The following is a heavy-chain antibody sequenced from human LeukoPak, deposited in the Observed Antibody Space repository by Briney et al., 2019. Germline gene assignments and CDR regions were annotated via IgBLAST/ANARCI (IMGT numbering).Heavy chain of an antibody. CDR3: ARDRREQWLSDAFDI. D-gene: IGHD6-19*01. V-gene: IGHV4-4*07. CDR1: GGSISSYY. Sequence: SETLSLTCTVSGGSISSYYCSWIRQPAGKGLEWIGRIYTSGSTNYNPSLKSRVTMSVDTSKNQFSLKLSSVTAADTDVYYCARDRREQWLSDAFDIWGQGTMVTVSS. J-gene: IGHJ3*02. CDR2: IYTSGST.